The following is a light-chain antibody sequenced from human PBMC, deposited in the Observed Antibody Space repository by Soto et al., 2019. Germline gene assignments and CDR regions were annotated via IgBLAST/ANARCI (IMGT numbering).Light chain of an antibody. J-gene: IGLJ1*01. V-gene: IGLV2-11*01. CDR1: SSDVGGFNS. CDR3: CSYAGSYSYA. CDR2: DVN. Sequence: QSALTQPRSVSGSPGQSVTISCTGTSSDVGGFNSVSWYQQHPGKAPKLMIYDVNKRPSGVPDRFSGSKSGSTASLTISGLQDEDEADYYCCSYAGSYSYAFATGTMLTVL.